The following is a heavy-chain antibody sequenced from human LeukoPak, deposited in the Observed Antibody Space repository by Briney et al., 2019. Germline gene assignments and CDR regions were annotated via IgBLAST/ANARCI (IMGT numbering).Heavy chain of an antibody. J-gene: IGHJ4*02. Sequence: GASVKVSCKASGYTFIDYYMHWVRQAPGQGLEWMGWINPNNGETDYAQRFQGRVTTTRDTSISTVYMEMSRLRSDDTAVYYCARGSITISGSIIRALDNWGQGTLVTVSS. CDR1: GYTFIDYY. V-gene: IGHV1-2*02. CDR2: INPNNGET. D-gene: IGHD3-3*01. CDR3: ARGSITISGSIIRALDN.